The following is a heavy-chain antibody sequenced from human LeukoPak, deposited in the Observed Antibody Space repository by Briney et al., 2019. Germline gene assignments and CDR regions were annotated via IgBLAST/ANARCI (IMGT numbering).Heavy chain of an antibody. CDR1: GGSMNNYY. Sequence: SETLSLTCTVSGGSMNNYYWSWIRQPAGKGLEWIGRIYTSGSTHYNPPLMSRVTMSLDTSKNQFSLNLNSVTAADTAVYYCARVGPDGSYFDYWGQGTLVTVSS. D-gene: IGHD1-14*01. J-gene: IGHJ4*02. CDR2: IYTSGST. CDR3: ARVGPDGSYFDY. V-gene: IGHV4-4*07.